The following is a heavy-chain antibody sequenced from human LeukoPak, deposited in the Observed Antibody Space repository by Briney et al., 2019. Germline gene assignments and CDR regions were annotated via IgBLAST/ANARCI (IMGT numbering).Heavy chain of an antibody. CDR2: IIPIFGTA. V-gene: IGHV1-69*13. J-gene: IGHJ4*02. D-gene: IGHD3-22*01. Sequence: GASVKVSCKASVGTFSSYAISWVRQAPGQGLEWMGGIIPIFGTANYAQKFQGRVTITADESTSTAYMELSSLRSEDTAVYYCARYYDSSGYYSDYWGQGTLVTVSS. CDR3: ARYYDSSGYYSDY. CDR1: VGTFSSYA.